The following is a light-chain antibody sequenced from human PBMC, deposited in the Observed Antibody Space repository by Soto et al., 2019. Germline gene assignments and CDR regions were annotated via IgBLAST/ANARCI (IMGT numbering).Light chain of an antibody. CDR1: SSNIGAGYD. CDR2: GNS. J-gene: IGLJ1*01. CDR3: QSYDSSLSGYV. Sequence: QSVLTQPPSVSGAPGQRVTISCTGSSSNIGAGYDVHWYQQLPGTAPKLLIYGNSNRPSGVPDRFSGSKSGTSASLAITGFQAEDEADYYCQSYDSSLSGYVFGTGTTVTVL. V-gene: IGLV1-40*01.